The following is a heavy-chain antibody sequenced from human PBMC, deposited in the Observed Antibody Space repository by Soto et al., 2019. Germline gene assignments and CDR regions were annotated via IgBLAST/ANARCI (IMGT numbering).Heavy chain of an antibody. CDR2: IKSKTDGGTT. CDR1: GFTFSNAW. J-gene: IGHJ6*02. CDR3: TTGTEKADYDFWSAAPNNYGMDV. V-gene: IGHV3-15*01. D-gene: IGHD3-3*01. Sequence: GGSLRLSCAASGFTFSNAWMSWVRQAPGKGLEWVGRIKSKTDGGTTDYAAPMKGRFTISRDDSKNTLYLQMNSLKTEDTAVYYCTTGTEKADYDFWSAAPNNYGMDVWGQGTTVTVSS.